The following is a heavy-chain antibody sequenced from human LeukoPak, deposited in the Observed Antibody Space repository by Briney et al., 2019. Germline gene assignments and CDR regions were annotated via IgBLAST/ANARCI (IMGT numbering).Heavy chain of an antibody. CDR3: ARVDIDSGSFADFDY. Sequence: PSETLSLTCTVSGYSISSDYYWGWIRQPPGKGLERIGSIYHSGSTYYNPSLKSRVTISVDTSKNQFSLKLSSVTAVDTAVYYCARVDIDSGSFADFDYWGQGTLVTVSS. D-gene: IGHD1-26*01. CDR2: IYHSGST. CDR1: GYSISSDYY. V-gene: IGHV4-38-2*02. J-gene: IGHJ4*02.